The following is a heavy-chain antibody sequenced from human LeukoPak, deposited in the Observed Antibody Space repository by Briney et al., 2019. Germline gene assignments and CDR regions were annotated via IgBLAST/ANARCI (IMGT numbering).Heavy chain of an antibody. CDR1: GGSISSGDYY. J-gene: IGHJ4*02. V-gene: IGHV4-30-4*01. CDR3: ARVRYYYGSGSLDDY. Sequence: SQTLSLTCTVSGGSISSGDYYWSWIRQPPGKGLEWIGHIYYSGSTYYNPSLKSRVTISVDTSHNQFSLKLSSVTAADTAVYYCARVRYYYGSGSLDDYWAQGTLVTVSS. CDR2: IYYSGST. D-gene: IGHD3-10*01.